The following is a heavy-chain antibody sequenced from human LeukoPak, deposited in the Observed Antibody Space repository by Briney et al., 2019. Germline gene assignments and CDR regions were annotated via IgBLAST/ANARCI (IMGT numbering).Heavy chain of an antibody. V-gene: IGHV1-3*01. J-gene: IGHJ4*02. D-gene: IGHD3-22*01. Sequence: GASVKVSCKASGYTFTSYAMHWVRQAPGQRLEWMGWINAGNGNTKCSQKFQGRVTITRDTSASTAYMELSSLRSEDTAVYYCARDDYYDSSGSSDYWGQGTLVTVSS. CDR1: GYTFTSYA. CDR3: ARDDYYDSSGSSDY. CDR2: INAGNGNT.